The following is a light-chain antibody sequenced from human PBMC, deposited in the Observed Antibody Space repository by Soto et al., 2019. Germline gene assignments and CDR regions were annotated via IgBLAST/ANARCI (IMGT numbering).Light chain of an antibody. J-gene: IGLJ2*01. CDR3: GTWDSSLSVRS. V-gene: IGLV1-51*01. CDR2: DNN. CDR1: SSNIGNNY. Sequence: QSVLTQPPSVSAAPGQKVTISCSGSSSNIGNNYVSWYQQLPGTAPRLLIYDNNKRPSGIPDRFSGSKSGTSATLGITGLQTGDEADYYCGTWDSSLSVRSIGGGTKLTVL.